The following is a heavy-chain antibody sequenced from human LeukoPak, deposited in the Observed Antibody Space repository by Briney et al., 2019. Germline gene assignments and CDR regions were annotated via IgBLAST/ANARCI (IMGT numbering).Heavy chain of an antibody. CDR3: ARSAGDL. CDR2: IYSGGNT. D-gene: IGHD6-13*01. Sequence: PGGSLRLSCAASGFTFSDYYMSWLRQAPGKGLEWVSVIYSGGNTDYADPVKGRFTISRDNSKNTVYLQMNSLRVEDTAVYYCARSAGDLWGQGTLVTVSS. CDR1: GFTFSDYY. V-gene: IGHV3-53*01. J-gene: IGHJ5*02.